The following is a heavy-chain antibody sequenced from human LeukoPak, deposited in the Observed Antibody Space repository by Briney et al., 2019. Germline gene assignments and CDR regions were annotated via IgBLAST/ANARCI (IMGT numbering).Heavy chain of an antibody. CDR3: ARGPRITLIRGGQWYYYMDV. Sequence: GASVKVSCKASGYTFTSYGISWVRQAPGQGLEWMGWISAYNGNTHYAQKLQGRLTMTTDTSTSTAYMELRSLRSEDTAVYYCARGPRITLIRGGQWYYYMDVWGKGTTVTISS. V-gene: IGHV1-18*01. CDR2: ISAYNGNT. D-gene: IGHD3-10*01. J-gene: IGHJ6*03. CDR1: GYTFTSYG.